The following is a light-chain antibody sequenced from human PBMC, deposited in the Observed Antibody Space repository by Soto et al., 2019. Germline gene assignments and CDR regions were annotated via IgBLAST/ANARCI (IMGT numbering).Light chain of an antibody. V-gene: IGLV1-40*01. CDR3: QSYYSSLRLLV. CDR2: GNN. J-gene: IGLJ2*01. Sequence: QSALTQPPSVSGAPGQRVTISCTGSSSNIGAGYDVHWYQQLPGTAPKLLMYGNNIRPSGVPDRFSDSKSGTSASLAITGPQAEEEAAFFCQSYYSSLRLLVFGGGTKLTVL. CDR1: SSNIGAGYD.